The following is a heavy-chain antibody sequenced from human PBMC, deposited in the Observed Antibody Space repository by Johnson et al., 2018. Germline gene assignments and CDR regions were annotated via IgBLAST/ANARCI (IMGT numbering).Heavy chain of an antibody. CDR1: GFTFDDYA. V-gene: IGHV3-9*01. CDR2: ISWNSGSI. CDR3: AKDGGYCSSTSCHGEYYYYMDV. Sequence: VQLVESGGGLVQPGRSLRLSCAASGFTFDDYAMHWVRQAPGRGLEWVSGISWNSGSIGYADSVKGRFTISRAKAKNSLYLQMNSRRAEETALYYCAKDGGYCSSTSCHGEYYYYMDVWGKGTTVTVSS. D-gene: IGHD2-2*01. J-gene: IGHJ6*03.